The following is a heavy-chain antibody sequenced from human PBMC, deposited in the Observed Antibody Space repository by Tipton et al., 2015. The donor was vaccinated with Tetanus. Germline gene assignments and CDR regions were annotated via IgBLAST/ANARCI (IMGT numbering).Heavy chain of an antibody. CDR2: ISSSGTTM. J-gene: IGHJ5*02. V-gene: IGHV3-48*02. CDR1: DLTFDLTFEKYA. CDR3: VNFATS. Sequence: SLRLSCTASDLTFDLTFEKYAMNWVRQAPGKGLEWISYISSSGTTMYYADSVKGRFTISRDNAKNSLFLQMNSLRDEDTAVYYCVNFATSWGQGTLVTVSS.